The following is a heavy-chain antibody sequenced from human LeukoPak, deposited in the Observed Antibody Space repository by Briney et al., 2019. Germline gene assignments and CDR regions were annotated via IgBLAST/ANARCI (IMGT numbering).Heavy chain of an antibody. CDR1: GLTFSSYA. Sequence: GGSLRLSCAASGLTFSSYAMSWVRQAPGKGLEWDSAISGSGGSTYYADSVEGRFTISRDNSKITLYLQMDSLRAEDTAVYYCAKDPASSGSYYTGDYWGQGTLVTVSS. J-gene: IGHJ4*02. D-gene: IGHD3-10*01. V-gene: IGHV3-23*01. CDR3: AKDPASSGSYYTGDY. CDR2: ISGSGGST.